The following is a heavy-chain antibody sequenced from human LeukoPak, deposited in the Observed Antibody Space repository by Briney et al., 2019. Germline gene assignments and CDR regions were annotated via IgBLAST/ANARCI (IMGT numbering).Heavy chain of an antibody. J-gene: IGHJ4*02. CDR1: EFTFSSYS. D-gene: IGHD3-3*01. V-gene: IGHV3-21*01. CDR2: ISSSSIYI. CDR3: ARSSDFWSGHWYYLDH. Sequence: PGGSLRLSCAASEFTFSSYSMNWVRQAPGKELEWVSSISSSSIYIYYADSVKGRFTISRDNAKNSLYLQMNSLRAEDTAVYYCARSSDFWSGHWYYLDHWGQGTLVSVSS.